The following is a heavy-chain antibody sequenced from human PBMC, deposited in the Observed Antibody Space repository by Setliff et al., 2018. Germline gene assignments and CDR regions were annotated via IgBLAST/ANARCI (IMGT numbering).Heavy chain of an antibody. J-gene: IGHJ3*02. CDR3: ARVTGDRAYDI. CDR2: IYDNANI. CDR1: GGSFSGYY. Sequence: SETLSLTCAVYGGSFSGYYWSWIRQPPGKGLEWIGYIYDNANINYNPSLKSRLSISVDTSKRQFFLTLSSVTPADTAVYYCARVTGDRAYDIWGQGTMVTVSS. D-gene: IGHD3-10*01. V-gene: IGHV4-59*01.